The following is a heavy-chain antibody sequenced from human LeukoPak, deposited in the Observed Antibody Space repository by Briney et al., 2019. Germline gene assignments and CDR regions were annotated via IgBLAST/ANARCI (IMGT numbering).Heavy chain of an antibody. J-gene: IGHJ4*02. D-gene: IGHD2-15*01. Sequence: GGSLRLSCAASGFIFSSYSMNWVRQAPGKGLEWVSYISSSSSTIYYADSVKGRFTISRDNAKNSLYLQMNSLRAEDTAVYYCARDSVVAATPTDYWGQGTLVTVSS. V-gene: IGHV3-48*01. CDR3: ARDSVVAATPTDY. CDR1: GFIFSSYS. CDR2: ISSSSSTI.